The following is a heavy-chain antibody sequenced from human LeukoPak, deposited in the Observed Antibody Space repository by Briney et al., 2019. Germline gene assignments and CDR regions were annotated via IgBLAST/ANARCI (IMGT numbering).Heavy chain of an antibody. V-gene: IGHV1-69*13. Sequence: SVKVSCKASGGTFSSYAISWVRQTPGQGLEWMGGIIPIFGTANYAQKFQGRVTITADESTSTAYMELSSLRSEDTAVYYCARGVIAAEPTRFDYWGQGTLVTVSS. CDR1: GGTFSSYA. CDR3: ARGVIAAEPTRFDY. J-gene: IGHJ4*02. D-gene: IGHD6-13*01. CDR2: IIPIFGTA.